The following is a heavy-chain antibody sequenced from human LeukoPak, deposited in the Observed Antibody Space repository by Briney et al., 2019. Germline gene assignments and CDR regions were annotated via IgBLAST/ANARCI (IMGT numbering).Heavy chain of an antibody. CDR3: VKDRQSSGSATDFDY. CDR2: IYSGGST. CDR1: GLPVSSNY. V-gene: IGHV3-66*01. D-gene: IGHD3-10*01. Sequence: GGSLRLSCAASGLPVSSNYMSWVSHSPGKGLEWVSVIYSGGSTYYANSVKGRLTISRDNSKNTLYLQMSSLRAEDTAVYYCVKDRQSSGSATDFDYWCQGTLVTVSS. J-gene: IGHJ4*02.